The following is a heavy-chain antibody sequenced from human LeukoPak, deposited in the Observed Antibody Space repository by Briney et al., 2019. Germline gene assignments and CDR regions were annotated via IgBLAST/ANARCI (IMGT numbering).Heavy chain of an antibody. Sequence: GGSLRLSCAASGFTFSSYGMHWVRQAPGKGLEWVAFIRYDGSNKYYADSVKGRFTISRDNSKNTLYLQMNSLRAEDTAVYHCARDPNPGATTYFDYWGQGTLVTVSS. CDR1: GFTFSSYG. D-gene: IGHD1-26*01. V-gene: IGHV3-30*02. CDR2: IRYDGSNK. CDR3: ARDPNPGATTYFDY. J-gene: IGHJ4*02.